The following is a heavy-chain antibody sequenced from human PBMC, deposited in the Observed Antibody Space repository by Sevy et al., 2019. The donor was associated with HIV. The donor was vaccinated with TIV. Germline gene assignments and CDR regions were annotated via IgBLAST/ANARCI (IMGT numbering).Heavy chain of an antibody. D-gene: IGHD3-10*01. J-gene: IGHJ4*02. CDR3: ARDKLLPVMVTMVRGALSYYFDY. CDR1: GFTFSDYG. V-gene: IGHV3-33*01. CDR2: IWYDGINK. Sequence: GGSLRLSCAASGFTFSDYGIHWVRQAPGKGPEWVAVIWYDGINKSYVDSVKGRFTISRDNSKNTVYLQMNSLRAEDTAVYYCARDKLLPVMVTMVRGALSYYFDYWGQGTLVTVSS.